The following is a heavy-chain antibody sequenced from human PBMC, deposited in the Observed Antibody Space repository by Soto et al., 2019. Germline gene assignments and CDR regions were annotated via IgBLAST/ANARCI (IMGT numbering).Heavy chain of an antibody. CDR2: INPSGGST. D-gene: IGHD6-13*01. CDR3: AAPSLAAAGNFDF. CDR1: VDTLTSYD. J-gene: IGHJ4*02. Sequence: ASLKVSCTSSVDTLTSYDMHWVQQAPGQGLEWMGIINPSGGSTSYAQKFQDRVTMTRDMSTSTAYMELSSLRSEDTAVYSCAAPSLAAAGNFDFWGQGTLVTVSS. V-gene: IGHV1-46*01.